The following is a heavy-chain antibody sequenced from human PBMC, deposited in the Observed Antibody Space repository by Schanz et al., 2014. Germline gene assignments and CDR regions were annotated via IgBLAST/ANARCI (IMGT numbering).Heavy chain of an antibody. CDR1: GYTFTTYY. Sequence: QVQLVQSGAEAKKPGVSVKVSCKASGYTFTTYYIHWVRQAPGQGLEWMGKINPSSGTTRIAQNCQGRLTVTRDTATSTVNMELSSLRAEGTAVYCYARGEWCDGTSVDSWGQGTLVTVSS. V-gene: IGHV1-46*03. CDR2: INPSSGTT. CDR3: ARGEWCDGTSVDS. J-gene: IGHJ4*02. D-gene: IGHD2-2*01.